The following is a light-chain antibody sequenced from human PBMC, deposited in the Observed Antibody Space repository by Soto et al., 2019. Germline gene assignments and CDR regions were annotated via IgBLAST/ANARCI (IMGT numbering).Light chain of an antibody. CDR3: AAWDDSLNSPL. Sequence: QSVLTQPPSASGTPGQRVTIACSGTSSNVGSNSVSWYHHLPGTAPQLLIYNSDQRPSGVPDRFSGSKSDTSASLAISGLQSEDEADYYCAAWDDSLNSPLFGGGTKLTVL. CDR2: NSD. CDR1: SSNVGSNS. V-gene: IGLV1-44*01. J-gene: IGLJ2*01.